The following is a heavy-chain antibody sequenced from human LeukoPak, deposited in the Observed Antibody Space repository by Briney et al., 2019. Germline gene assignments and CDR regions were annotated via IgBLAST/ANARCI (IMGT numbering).Heavy chain of an antibody. CDR1: GFTFSSYG. D-gene: IGHD2-2*01. CDR3: AKTYAYCSSTSCPFDY. J-gene: IGHJ4*02. CDR2: ISYDGSNK. Sequence: PGGSLRLSCAASGFTFSSYGMHWVRQAPGMGLEWVAIISYDGSNKYYADSVKGRFTISRDNSRNTLYLQMNSLRAEDTAVYYCAKTYAYCSSTSCPFDYWGQGTLVTVSS. V-gene: IGHV3-30*18.